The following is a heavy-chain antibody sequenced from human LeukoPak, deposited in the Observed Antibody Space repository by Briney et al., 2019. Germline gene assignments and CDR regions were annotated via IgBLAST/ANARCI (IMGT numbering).Heavy chain of an antibody. D-gene: IGHD3-10*01. CDR2: IKQDGSEK. J-gene: IGHJ4*02. CDR3: ASFHTLYYYGSGPAGRGYYFDY. CDR1: GFTFSSYW. V-gene: IGHV3-7*01. Sequence: GGSLRLSCAASGFTFSSYWMSWVRQAPGKGLEWVANIKQDGSEKYYVDSVKGRFTISRDNAKNSLYLQMNSLRAEDTAVYYCASFHTLYYYGSGPAGRGYYFDYWGQGTLVTVSS.